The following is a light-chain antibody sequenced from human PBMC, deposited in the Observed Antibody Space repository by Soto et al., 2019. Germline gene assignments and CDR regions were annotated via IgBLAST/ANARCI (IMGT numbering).Light chain of an antibody. CDR3: MQGHQTPNT. Sequence: DVVISQSPLSQPVTPGDPASLSWRSSHSLLYSDGDNYLDWYVQKPGQSPQLLIYLASNRACGVAARFSGSGSGTHFRLKISRVEAEDVGLYYCMQGHQTPNTFGEGTRLEIK. V-gene: IGKV2-28*01. CDR2: LAS. J-gene: IGKJ5*01. CDR1: HSLLYSDGDNY.